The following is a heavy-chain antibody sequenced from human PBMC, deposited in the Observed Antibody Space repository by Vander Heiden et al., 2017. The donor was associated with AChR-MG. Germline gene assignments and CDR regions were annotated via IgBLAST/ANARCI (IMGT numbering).Heavy chain of an antibody. V-gene: IGHV3-30-3*01. J-gene: IGHJ6*02. CDR1: GFTFSSYA. CDR3: ARGFGENDYGMDV. D-gene: IGHD3-10*01. CDR2: ISYDGSNK. Sequence: QVQLVESGGGVVQPGRSLRLSWAASGFTFSSYAMHWVRQAPGKGLEWVAVISYDGSNKYYADSVKGRFTISRDNSKNTLYLQMNSLRAEDTAVYYCARGFGENDYGMDVWGQGTTVTVSS.